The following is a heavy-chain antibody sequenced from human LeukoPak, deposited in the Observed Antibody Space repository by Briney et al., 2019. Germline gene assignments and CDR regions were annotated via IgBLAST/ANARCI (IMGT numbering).Heavy chain of an antibody. CDR3: ARRSNWGFYWFDP. V-gene: IGHV4-39*01. CDR2: IYYSGST. CDR1: GGSISSSSYY. D-gene: IGHD7-27*01. J-gene: IGHJ5*02. Sequence: PSETLSPTCTVSGGSISSSSYYWGWIRQPPGKGLEWIGSIYYSGSTYYNPSLKSRVTIPVDTSKNQFSLKLSSVTAADTAVYYCARRSNWGFYWFDPWGQGTLVTVSS.